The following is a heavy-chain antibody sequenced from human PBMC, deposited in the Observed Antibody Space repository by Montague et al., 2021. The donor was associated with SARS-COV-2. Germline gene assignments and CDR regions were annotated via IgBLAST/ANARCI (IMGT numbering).Heavy chain of an antibody. CDR1: GASITTYY. V-gene: IGHV4-4*07. CDR2: IYAGGST. Sequence: SETLSLTCTVSGASITTYYWTWIWQPAGTGLEWIGRIYAGGSTSYNPSLRTRVTMSVDTSKNQVSLKLSSVTAADTAVYYCARAYGTGFGCYGGRGGGLNCFNYCMDVWGKGTAVTVSS. J-gene: IGHJ6*03. CDR3: ARAYGTGFGCYGGRGGGLNCFNYCMDV. D-gene: IGHD2-8*02.